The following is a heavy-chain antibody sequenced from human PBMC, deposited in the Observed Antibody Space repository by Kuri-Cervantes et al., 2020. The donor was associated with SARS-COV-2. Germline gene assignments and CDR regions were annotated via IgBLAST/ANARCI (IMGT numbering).Heavy chain of an antibody. V-gene: IGHV3-48*03. J-gene: IGHJ4*02. CDR2: ISSSGSTI. D-gene: IGHD3-10*01. CDR1: GITLSRYG. Sequence: GGSRRLSCAASGITLSRYGMHWVRQAPGKGLEWVSYISSSGSTIYYADSVKGRFTISRDNAKNSLYLQMNSLRAEDTAVYYCARDFAGVDYWGQGTLVTVSS. CDR3: ARDFAGVDY.